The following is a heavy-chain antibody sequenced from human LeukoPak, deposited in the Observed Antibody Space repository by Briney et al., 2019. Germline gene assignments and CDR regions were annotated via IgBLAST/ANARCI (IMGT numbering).Heavy chain of an antibody. V-gene: IGHV3-74*01. Sequence: TGGSLRLSCAASGFTFSSNWMLWVRQAPGKGLVWVSRINIDGTTTTYADSVKGRFSISRDNAKNTLYLQMNSLRAEDTAVYYCVPLSIAAGSDWGQGTLVTVSS. CDR1: GFTFSSNW. CDR3: VPLSIAAGSD. J-gene: IGHJ4*02. D-gene: IGHD6-13*01. CDR2: INIDGTTT.